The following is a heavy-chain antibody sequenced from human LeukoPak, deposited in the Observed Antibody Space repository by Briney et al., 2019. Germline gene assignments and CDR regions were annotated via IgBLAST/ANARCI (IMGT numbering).Heavy chain of an antibody. D-gene: IGHD1-7*01. V-gene: IGHV6-1*01. Sequence: SQTLSLTCAISGDSVSSNSAAWNWIRQSPSRGLEWLGRTYYRSKWYNDYAVSVKSRITISPDTSKNQFSLQLNSVTPEDTAVYYCARDRMELLVYYNYMDVWGKGTTVTVSS. CDR3: ARDRMELLVYYNYMDV. CDR2: TYYRSKWYN. CDR1: GDSVSSNSAA. J-gene: IGHJ6*03.